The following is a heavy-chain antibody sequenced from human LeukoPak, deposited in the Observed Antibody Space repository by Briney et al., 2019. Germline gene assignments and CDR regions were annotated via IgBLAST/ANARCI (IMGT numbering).Heavy chain of an antibody. CDR1: GFTFSTYS. CDR3: AAVGEWLSNAFNT. Sequence: GGSLRLSCEASGFTFSTYSMNWVRQAPGKGLEWVGRIKSRGDGEARDYAAPVKDRFIISRDDSKNTLYLQMNSLRTEDTAIYYCAAVGEWLSNAFNTWGQGTLVTVSA. V-gene: IGHV3-15*01. D-gene: IGHD3-3*01. CDR2: IKSRGDGEAR. J-gene: IGHJ3*02.